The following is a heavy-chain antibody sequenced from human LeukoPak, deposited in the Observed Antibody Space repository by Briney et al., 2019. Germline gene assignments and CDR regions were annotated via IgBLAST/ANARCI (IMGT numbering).Heavy chain of an antibody. Sequence: GGSLRLSCAASGFTFSNYAMSWVRQAPGKGLEWVSAISGNGGSTYYADSVKGRFTISRDDSKNTLYLQMNSLRAEDTAVYYCAKISPYGGNSAWGQGTLVTVSS. CDR3: AKISPYGGNSA. CDR1: GFTFSNYA. V-gene: IGHV3-23*01. D-gene: IGHD4-23*01. J-gene: IGHJ4*02. CDR2: ISGNGGST.